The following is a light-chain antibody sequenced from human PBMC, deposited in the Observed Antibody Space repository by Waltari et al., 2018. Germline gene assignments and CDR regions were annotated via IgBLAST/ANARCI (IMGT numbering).Light chain of an antibody. Sequence: DIVMTQSPDSLAVSLGERATINCRSSQSILHSPNDKNYLAWYQQKPGQRPKLLIYWASIRESVVPVRLSRSGYGTDFTLTISSLQAEDVAVYYGQQYLTTRTFGQGTKVEIK. CDR1: QSILHSPNDKNY. V-gene: IGKV4-1*01. CDR3: QQYLTTRT. CDR2: WAS. J-gene: IGKJ1*01.